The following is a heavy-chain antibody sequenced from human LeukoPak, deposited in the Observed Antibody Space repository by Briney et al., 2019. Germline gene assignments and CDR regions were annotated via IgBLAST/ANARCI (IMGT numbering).Heavy chain of an antibody. CDR2: ITATSSST. CDR3: AKDTIPVANGGGFTPDS. Sequence: GGSLRLSCAASGFTFSSYGMSWVRQAPGKGLEWVSAITATSSSTHDADSVQGRFTISRDNSKNTLYLQMNSLRAEDTAVYYCAKDTIPVANGGGFTPDSWGQGILITVSS. D-gene: IGHD2-8*01. V-gene: IGHV3-23*01. CDR1: GFTFSSYG. J-gene: IGHJ4*02.